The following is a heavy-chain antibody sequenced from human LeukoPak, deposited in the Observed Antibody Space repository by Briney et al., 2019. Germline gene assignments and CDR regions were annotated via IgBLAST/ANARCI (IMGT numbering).Heavy chain of an antibody. V-gene: IGHV4-4*07. J-gene: IGHJ4*02. CDR3: ARDLTSSLLGNYIDY. CDR1: GGSISSYY. CDR2: IYTSGST. D-gene: IGHD2-2*01. Sequence: SETLSLTCTVSGGSISSYYWSWIRQPAGKGLEWIGRIYTSGSTNYNPSLKSRVTISVDKSKSQCSLKLCSVTAADTAVYYCARDLTSSLLGNYIDYWGQGTLVTVSS.